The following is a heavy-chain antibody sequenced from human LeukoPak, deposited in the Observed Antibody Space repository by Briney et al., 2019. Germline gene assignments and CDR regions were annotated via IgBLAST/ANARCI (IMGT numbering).Heavy chain of an antibody. CDR2: IRGSGSEA. J-gene: IGHJ4*02. D-gene: IGHD3-3*01. Sequence: GGSLRLSCAGSGFTFNSYAMSWVRQAPGKGLEWVCGIRGSGSEAFYADSVKGRFTISRDNSINTLYLQMNSLRVEDTALYYCAKDRLRFLIPHDWGQGTLVTVSS. V-gene: IGHV3-23*01. CDR3: AKDRLRFLIPHD. CDR1: GFTFNSYA.